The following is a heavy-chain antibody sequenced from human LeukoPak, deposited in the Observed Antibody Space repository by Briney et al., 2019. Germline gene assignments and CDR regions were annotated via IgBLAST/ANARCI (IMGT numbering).Heavy chain of an antibody. CDR3: ARNNGMDV. V-gene: IGHV3-7*03. Sequence: GGSLRLSCAASGFALSGHWMTWVRQVPGRGPEWVANVNRDGSETYYLDSVKGRFTISKDNAKNSLYLQMNSLRAEDTALYHCARNNGMDVWGQGTTVIVSS. CDR1: GFALSGHW. J-gene: IGHJ6*02. CDR2: VNRDGSET.